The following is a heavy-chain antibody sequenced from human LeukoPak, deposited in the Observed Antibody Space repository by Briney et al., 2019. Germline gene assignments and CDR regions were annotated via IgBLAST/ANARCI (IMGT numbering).Heavy chain of an antibody. J-gene: IGHJ1*01. CDR3: ARGPHYYDSSGPPMGFQH. Sequence: SETLSLTCTVSGDSISSYYWSWIRQPAGKGLEWIGRIYTSGSTNYNPSLKSRVTISVDTSKNQFSLKLSSVTAADTAVYYCARGPHYYDSSGPPMGFQHWGQGTLVTVSS. D-gene: IGHD3-22*01. CDR1: GDSISSYY. V-gene: IGHV4-4*07. CDR2: IYTSGST.